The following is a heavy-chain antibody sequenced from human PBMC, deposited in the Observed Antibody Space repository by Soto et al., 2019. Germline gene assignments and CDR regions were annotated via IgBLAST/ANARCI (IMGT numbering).Heavy chain of an antibody. CDR1: GGSISSGGYS. V-gene: IGHV4-30-2*01. D-gene: IGHD3-3*01. CDR3: ARGYYDFWSGYYTRHFDY. J-gene: IGHJ4*02. Sequence: SETLSLTCAVSGGSISSGGYSWSWIRQPPGKGLEWIGYIYHSGSTYYNPSLKSRVTISVDRSKNQFSLKLSSVTAADTAVYYCARGYYDFWSGYYTRHFDYWGQGTLVTVSS. CDR2: IYHSGST.